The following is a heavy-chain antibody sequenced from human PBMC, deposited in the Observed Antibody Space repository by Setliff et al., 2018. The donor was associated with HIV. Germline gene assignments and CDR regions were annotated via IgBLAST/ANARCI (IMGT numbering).Heavy chain of an antibody. CDR1: GGSISSGGYY. CDR3: ARETSTMIVVVKGAFDI. J-gene: IGHJ3*02. Sequence: SETLSLTCTVSGGSISSGGYYWSWIRQHPGKGLEWIGYIYYSGSTFYNPSLKSRVTISVDTSKNQFSLKLSSVTAADTAVYYCARETSTMIVVVKGAFDIWGQGTMVTVSS. D-gene: IGHD3-22*01. V-gene: IGHV4-31*03. CDR2: IYYSGST.